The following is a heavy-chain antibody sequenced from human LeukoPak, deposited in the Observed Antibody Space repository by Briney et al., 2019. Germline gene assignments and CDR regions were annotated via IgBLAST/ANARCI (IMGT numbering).Heavy chain of an antibody. Sequence: GASVKVSCKASGYTFTGYYMHWVRQAPGQGLEWMGWINPNSGGTNYAQKFQGRVTMTRDTSISTAHMELSRLRSDDTAVYYCARALIVVPAAINHWFDPWGQGTLVTVSS. J-gene: IGHJ5*02. CDR1: GYTFTGYY. CDR3: ARALIVVPAAINHWFDP. V-gene: IGHV1-2*02. D-gene: IGHD2-2*02. CDR2: INPNSGGT.